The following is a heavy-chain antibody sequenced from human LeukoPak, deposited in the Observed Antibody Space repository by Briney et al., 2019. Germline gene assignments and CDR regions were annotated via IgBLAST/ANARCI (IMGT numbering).Heavy chain of an antibody. D-gene: IGHD6-13*01. CDR3: ARELSSWADYYYYYGMDV. CDR2: ISSSGSTI. J-gene: IGHJ6*04. CDR1: GFTFSSYE. V-gene: IGHV3-48*03. Sequence: GGSLRLSCAASGFTFSSYEMNWVRQAPGKGLEWVSYISSSGSTIYYADSVKGRFTISRDNAKNSLYLQMNSLRAEDMAVYYCARELSSWADYYYYYGMDVWGKGTTVTVSS.